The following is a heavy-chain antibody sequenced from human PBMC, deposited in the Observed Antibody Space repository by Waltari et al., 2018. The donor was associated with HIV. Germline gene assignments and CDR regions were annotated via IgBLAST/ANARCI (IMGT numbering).Heavy chain of an antibody. J-gene: IGHJ4*02. CDR2: ISGSGGST. D-gene: IGHD6-13*01. Sequence: EVQLLESGGGLVQPGGSLRLSCAASGFTFSSYAMSWVRQAPGKGLGWVSAISGSGGSTYYADSVKGRFTISRDNSKNTLYLQRNSLRAEDTAVYYCAKDSHIGAAHFDYWGQGTLVTVSS. CDR1: GFTFSSYA. V-gene: IGHV3-23*01. CDR3: AKDSHIGAAHFDY.